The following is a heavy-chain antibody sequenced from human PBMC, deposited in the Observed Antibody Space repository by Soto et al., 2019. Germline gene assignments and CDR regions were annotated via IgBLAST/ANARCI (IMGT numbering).Heavy chain of an antibody. CDR2: INDSGNT. D-gene: IGHD3-22*01. J-gene: IGHJ4*02. V-gene: IGHV4-34*01. CDR1: GGSFSDYY. Sequence: SETLSLTCAVYGGSFSDYYWSWIRQPPGKGLEWIGEINDSGNTNYNPSLKSRVTISVDTSKNQFSLKLSSVTAADTAVYYCASRTSMIVVFDYWGKGTLVTVSS. CDR3: ASRTSMIVVFDY.